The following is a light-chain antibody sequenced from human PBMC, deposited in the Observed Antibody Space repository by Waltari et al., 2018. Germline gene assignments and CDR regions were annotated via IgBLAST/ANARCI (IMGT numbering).Light chain of an antibody. V-gene: IGLV2-14*03. J-gene: IGLJ1*01. CDR2: DVN. CDR3: TSYTSSSTYV. CDR1: SSDVAGYNS. Sequence: QSALTQPASVSGPPGQSITLSCPGTSSDVAGYNSASWYQHHPGKAPKLMIYDVNKRPSGVSDRFSGSKSGNTASLTISGLQTEDEADYYCTSYTSSSTYVFGIGTKVTVL.